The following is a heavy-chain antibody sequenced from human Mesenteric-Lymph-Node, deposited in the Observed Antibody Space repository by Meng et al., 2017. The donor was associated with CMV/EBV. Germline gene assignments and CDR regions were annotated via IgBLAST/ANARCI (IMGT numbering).Heavy chain of an antibody. CDR3: ARVGTWRQPLGY. CDR1: GGSISSYY. Sequence: GSLRLSCTVSGGSISSYYWSWIRQPAGKGLEWIGRIYTSGSTNYNPSLKSRVTMSVDTSKNQSSLKLSSVTAADTAVYYCARVGTWRQPLGYWGQGTLVTVSS. D-gene: IGHD5-18*01. CDR2: IYTSGST. J-gene: IGHJ4*02. V-gene: IGHV4-4*07.